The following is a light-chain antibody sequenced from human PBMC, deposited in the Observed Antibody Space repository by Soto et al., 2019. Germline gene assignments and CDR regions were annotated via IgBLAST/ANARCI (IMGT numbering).Light chain of an antibody. V-gene: IGKV2-30*01. Sequence: FVVTQSPLSLPVTLGQPASISCRSSQSLVYSDGNTYLNWFQQRPGQSPRRLIYKVSNRDSGVPDRFSGSGSGTDFTLTISRLEPEDFAVYYCQQYGSSPITFGQGTRLEIK. J-gene: IGKJ5*01. CDR3: QQYGSSPIT. CDR1: QSLVYSDGNTY. CDR2: KVS.